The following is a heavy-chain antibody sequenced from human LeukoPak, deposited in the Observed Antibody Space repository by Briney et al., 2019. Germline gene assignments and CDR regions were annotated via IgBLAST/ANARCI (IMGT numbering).Heavy chain of an antibody. CDR1: GYTFTSYA. CDR2: INPNSGGT. J-gene: IGHJ6*02. CDR3: ARDWKYDILTGYYLGMDV. D-gene: IGHD3-9*01. V-gene: IGHV1-2*06. Sequence: GASVKVSCKASGYTFTSYAMHWVRQAPGQRLEWMGRINPNSGGTNYAQKFQGRVTMTRDTSISTAYMELSRLRSDDTAVYYCARDWKYDILTGYYLGMDVWGQGTTVTVSS.